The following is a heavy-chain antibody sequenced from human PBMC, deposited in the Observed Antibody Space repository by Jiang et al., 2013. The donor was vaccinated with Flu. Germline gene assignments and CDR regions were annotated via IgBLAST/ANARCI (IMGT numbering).Heavy chain of an antibody. CDR2: ISSSGSTI. Sequence: GLVQPGGSLRLSCAASGFTFSSYEMNWVRQAPGKGLEWVSYISSSGSTIYYADSVKGRFTISRDNSKNTLFLQMNSLRVEDTAIYYCVARPNPRVIDYWGQGTLVTVST. J-gene: IGHJ4*02. D-gene: IGHD1-1*01. CDR3: VARPNPRVIDY. V-gene: IGHV3-48*03. CDR1: GFTFSSYE.